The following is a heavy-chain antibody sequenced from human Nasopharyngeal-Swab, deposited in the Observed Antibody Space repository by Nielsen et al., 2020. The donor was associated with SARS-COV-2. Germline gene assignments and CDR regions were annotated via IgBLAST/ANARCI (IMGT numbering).Heavy chain of an antibody. CDR1: GFTFSSYS. Sequence: GGSLRLSCAASGFTFSSYSMNWVRQAPGKGLEWVSSLSSSSSFIYYADSVKGRFTISRDNAKNSLYLQMNSLRADDTAVYYCAKPVLLGEYGDYWGQGTLVTVSS. J-gene: IGHJ4*02. CDR2: LSSSSSFI. V-gene: IGHV3-21*01. CDR3: AKPVLLGEYGDY. D-gene: IGHD4-17*01.